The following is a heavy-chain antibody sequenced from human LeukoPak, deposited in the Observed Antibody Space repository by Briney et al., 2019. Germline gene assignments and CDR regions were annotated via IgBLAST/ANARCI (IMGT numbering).Heavy chain of an antibody. D-gene: IGHD4-17*01. Sequence: GGSLRLSCAVSGFTVTDNYMSWVRQAPGKGLQWVSVVYPDGRTYCADSVKGRFTIARDNSRNTLLLQLNSLRADDTAVYYCARTNPVYGDYDYWGQGTLVTVSS. V-gene: IGHV3-53*01. CDR3: ARTNPVYGDYDY. CDR2: VYPDGRT. J-gene: IGHJ4*02. CDR1: GFTVTDNY.